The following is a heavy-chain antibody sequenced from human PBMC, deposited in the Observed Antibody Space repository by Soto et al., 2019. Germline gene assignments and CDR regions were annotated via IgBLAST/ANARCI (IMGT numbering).Heavy chain of an antibody. CDR2: VGHIGDT. J-gene: IGHJ4*02. V-gene: IGHV4-39*01. Sequence: QLQLQESGPGLVKPSETLSLTCTVSGDSVTMRGYFWAWIRQLPGTGLEWSGSVGHIGDTYYSPSLKGGVTISVDTSKTQFFLNVRSVTAADTAVYSCARLQRSCSGGDCSYFDYWGQGALVTVSS. CDR3: ARLQRSCSGGDCSYFDY. CDR1: GDSVTMRGYF. D-gene: IGHD2-21*01.